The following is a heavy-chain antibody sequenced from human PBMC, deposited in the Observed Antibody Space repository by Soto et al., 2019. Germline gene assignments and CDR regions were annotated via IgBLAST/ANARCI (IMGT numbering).Heavy chain of an antibody. D-gene: IGHD4-17*01. CDR2: IWYDGTQK. CDR3: ARAGGTTVTGLWHFDS. J-gene: IGHJ4*02. V-gene: IGHV3-33*01. Sequence: QVQLEESGGGVVQPGRSLRLSCEASGFTFNTYSMHWVRQPPGKGLEWLAAIWYDGTQKYYADSVKGRFTISRDNSKKTLYLEMNTLRAEGTAVYYCARAGGTTVTGLWHFDSWGQGTLVTVSS. CDR1: GFTFNTYS.